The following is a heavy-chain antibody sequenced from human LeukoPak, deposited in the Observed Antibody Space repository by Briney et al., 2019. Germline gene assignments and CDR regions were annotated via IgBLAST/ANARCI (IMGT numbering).Heavy chain of an antibody. CDR3: ARSSIGYSSSWYLDY. D-gene: IGHD6-13*01. CDR2: IWYDGSNK. J-gene: IGHJ4*02. Sequence: GGSLRLSCAASGFTFSSYGMHWVRQAPGKGLEWVAVIWYDGSNKYYAGSVKGRFTISRDNSKNTLYLQMNSLRAEDTAVYYCARSSIGYSSSWYLDYWGQGTLVTVSS. CDR1: GFTFSSYG. V-gene: IGHV3-33*01.